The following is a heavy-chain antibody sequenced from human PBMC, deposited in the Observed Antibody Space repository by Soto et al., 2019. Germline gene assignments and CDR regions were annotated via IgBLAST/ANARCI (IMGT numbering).Heavy chain of an antibody. CDR3: AHREGIMVPGFDP. D-gene: IGHD2-8*01. CDR1: GFSLSTSGVG. V-gene: IGHV2-5*01. CDR2: IHWNDAK. J-gene: IGHJ5*02. Sequence: QITLKESGPTLVKPTQTLTLTCTFSGFSLSTSGVGMVWVRQPPGKALEWLALIHWNDAKHYNSSLKSRLTISKDTSKNTVVLTMTYVDPVDTATYYCAHREGIMVPGFDPWGPGTLVAVSS.